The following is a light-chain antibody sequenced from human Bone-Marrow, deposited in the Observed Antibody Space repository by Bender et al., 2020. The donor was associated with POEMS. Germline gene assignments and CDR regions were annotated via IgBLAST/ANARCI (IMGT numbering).Light chain of an antibody. CDR2: DRH. Sequence: SSELTQDPAVSVALGQTVTITCQGDSLRDYYTSWYQQKPGQAPILVIYDRHNRPSGIPDRFSGSSSGSTGSLTITGAQAEDEADYYCYSRASHENSWVFGGGTKLTVL. J-gene: IGLJ3*02. CDR3: YSRASHENSWV. CDR1: SLRDYY. V-gene: IGLV3-19*01.